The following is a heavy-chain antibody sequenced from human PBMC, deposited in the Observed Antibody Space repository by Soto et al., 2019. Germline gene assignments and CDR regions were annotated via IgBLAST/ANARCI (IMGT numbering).Heavy chain of an antibody. V-gene: IGHV4-59*08. Sequence: SETLSLTCTVSGGCISSYYWSWIRQPPGKGLEWIGYIYYSGSTNYNPSLKSRVTISVDTSKNQFSLKLSSVTAADTAVYYCVLTDYYDSSGYVFDYWGQGTLVTVSS. CDR3: VLTDYYDSSGYVFDY. CDR2: IYYSGST. J-gene: IGHJ4*02. D-gene: IGHD3-22*01. CDR1: GGCISSYY.